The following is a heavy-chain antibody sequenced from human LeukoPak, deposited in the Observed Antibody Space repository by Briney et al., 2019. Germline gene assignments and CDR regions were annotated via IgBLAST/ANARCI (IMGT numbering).Heavy chain of an antibody. J-gene: IGHJ4*02. CDR1: GGSFSGYY. CDR2: INHSGST. Sequence: SETLSLTCAVYGGSFSGYYWSWIRQPPGKGLEWIGEINHSGSTNYNPSLKSRVTISVDTSKNQFSLKLSSVTAADTAVYYCARELMVRGIIRKNLDSWGQGTLVTVSS. V-gene: IGHV4-34*01. CDR3: ARELMVRGIIRKNLDS. D-gene: IGHD3-10*01.